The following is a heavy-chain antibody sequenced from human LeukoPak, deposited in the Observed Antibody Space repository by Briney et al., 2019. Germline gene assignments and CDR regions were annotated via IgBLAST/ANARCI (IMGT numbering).Heavy chain of an antibody. CDR1: GFTFSNYW. D-gene: IGHD1-14*01. CDR3: ARGASNRFDY. J-gene: IGHJ4*02. CDR2: IYTDGSST. V-gene: IGHV3-74*01. Sequence: GGSLRLSCAASGFTFSNYWMHWVRQAPGKGLVWVSRIYTDGSSTNYADSAKGRFTISRDNAKNTLCLQMNSLRGEDTAVYYCARGASNRFDYWGQGTLVTVSS.